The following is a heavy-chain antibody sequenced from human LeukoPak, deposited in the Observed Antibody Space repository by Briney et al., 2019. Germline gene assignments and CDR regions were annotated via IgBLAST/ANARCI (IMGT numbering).Heavy chain of an antibody. CDR3: ARPSDSSGYYYYYYMDV. Sequence: SVKVSCKASGGTFSSYAISWVRQAPGQGLEWMGGIIPIFGTANYAQKFQGRVTITTDESTSTAYMELSCLRSEDTAVYYCARPSDSSGYYYYYYMDVWGKGTTVTVSS. J-gene: IGHJ6*03. CDR2: IIPIFGTA. V-gene: IGHV1-69*05. D-gene: IGHD3-22*01. CDR1: GGTFSSYA.